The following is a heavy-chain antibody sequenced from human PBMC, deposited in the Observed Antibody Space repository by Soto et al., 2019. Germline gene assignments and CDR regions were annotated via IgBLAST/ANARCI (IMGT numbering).Heavy chain of an antibody. J-gene: IGHJ4*02. D-gene: IGHD2-15*01. V-gene: IGHV3-23*01. Sequence: EVQLLESGGGLVQPGGSLRLSCAASGFTFSSYAMRWVRQAPGKGLEWVSAISGSGGSTYYADSVKGRFTISRDNSKNTLYLQMNSLRAEDTAVYYCAKAGCSGGSCYSHYWGQGTLVTVSS. CDR3: AKAGCSGGSCYSHY. CDR1: GFTFSSYA. CDR2: ISGSGGST.